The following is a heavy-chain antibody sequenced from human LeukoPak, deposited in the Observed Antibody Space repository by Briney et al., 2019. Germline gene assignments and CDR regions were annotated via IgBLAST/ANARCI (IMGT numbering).Heavy chain of an antibody. CDR1: GVSFSSSSYY. Sequence: PSETLPLTCTVSGVSFSSSSYYWGWLRQPAGKGLEWIGSIYYTGSTYYTPSLKSRVTISVDTSKNQFSLRLSSVAAADTAAYYCARGITLVRGLPREFDYWGQGTLVTVSS. CDR3: ARGITLVRGLPREFDY. V-gene: IGHV4-39*01. J-gene: IGHJ4*02. CDR2: IYYTGST. D-gene: IGHD3-10*01.